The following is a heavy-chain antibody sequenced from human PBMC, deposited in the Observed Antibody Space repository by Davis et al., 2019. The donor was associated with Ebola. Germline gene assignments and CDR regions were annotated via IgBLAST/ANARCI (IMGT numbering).Heavy chain of an antibody. CDR1: DYTFTSYD. V-gene: IGHV1-8*01. CDR3: ARPGNRNSGYNWFDP. CDR2: MNPKSGNT. J-gene: IGHJ5*02. Sequence: ASSVKVSCKASDYTFTSYDIYWVRQATGQGLEWVGWMNPKSGNTGYAEKFQGRVTMTRNTSISTAYMELSSLRSEDTAVYYCARPGNRNSGYNWFDPWGQGTLVTVSS. D-gene: IGHD3-10*01.